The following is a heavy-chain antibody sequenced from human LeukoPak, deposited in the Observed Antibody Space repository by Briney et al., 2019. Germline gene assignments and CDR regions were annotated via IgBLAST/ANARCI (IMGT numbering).Heavy chain of an antibody. V-gene: IGHV3-23*01. Sequence: GGSLRLSCAASGFTFSSYAMSWVRQAPGKGLEWVSAISGSGGSTYYADSVTGRFTISRDNSKNTLYLQMNSLRAEDTAVYYCAKGYYDSSGYYPWYFDYWDQGTLVTVSS. CDR3: AKGYYDSSGYYPWYFDY. CDR2: ISGSGGST. J-gene: IGHJ4*02. CDR1: GFTFSSYA. D-gene: IGHD3-22*01.